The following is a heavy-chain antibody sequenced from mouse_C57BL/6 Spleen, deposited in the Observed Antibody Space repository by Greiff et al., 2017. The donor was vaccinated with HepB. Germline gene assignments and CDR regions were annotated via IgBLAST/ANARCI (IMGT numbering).Heavy chain of an antibody. Sequence: EVQLVESGGDLVKPGGSLKLSCAASGFTFSSYGMSWVRQTPDKRLEWVATISSGGSYTSYPDSVKGRFTISRDNAKNPLYLQMSSLKSEDTAMYYCARQKDYDGAWFAYWGQGTLVTVSA. V-gene: IGHV5-6*01. CDR1: GFTFSSYG. J-gene: IGHJ3*01. CDR3: ARQKDYDGAWFAY. D-gene: IGHD2-4*01. CDR2: ISSGGSYT.